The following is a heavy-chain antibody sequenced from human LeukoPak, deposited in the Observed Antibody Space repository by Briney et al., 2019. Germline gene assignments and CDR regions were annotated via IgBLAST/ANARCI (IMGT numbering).Heavy chain of an antibody. CDR3: AREVSPAEPRDY. D-gene: IGHD1-14*01. J-gene: IGHJ4*02. Sequence: ASVKVSCKASGYTFTSYGISWVRQAPGQGLEWMGWISAYNGNTNYAQKLQGRVTMTADTSTSTAYMELRSLRSDDTAVYYCAREVSPAEPRDYWGQGTLVTVSS. CDR2: ISAYNGNT. CDR1: GYTFTSYG. V-gene: IGHV1-18*01.